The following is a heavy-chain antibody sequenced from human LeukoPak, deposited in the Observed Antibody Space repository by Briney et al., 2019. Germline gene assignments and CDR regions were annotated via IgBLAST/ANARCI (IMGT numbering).Heavy chain of an antibody. V-gene: IGHV3-7*03. CDR2: IKQDGSEI. J-gene: IGHJ5*02. D-gene: IGHD6-13*01. Sequence: GGSLRLSCAASGFTFSNYWMSWVRQAPGKELEWVANIKQDGSEIYYVDSVKGRFTISRDNAKNSLYLQMNSLRPEDTAVYYCARVMAAASYNWFDPWGQGTLVTVSS. CDR1: GFTFSNYW. CDR3: ARVMAAASYNWFDP.